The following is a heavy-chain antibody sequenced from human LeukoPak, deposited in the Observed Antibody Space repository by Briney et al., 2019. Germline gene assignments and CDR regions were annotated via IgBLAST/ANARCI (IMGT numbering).Heavy chain of an antibody. V-gene: IGHV3-7*01. CDR3: ARERDYYDSSGYYTPYFDY. CDR2: INQDGSEK. D-gene: IGHD3-22*01. J-gene: IGHJ4*02. CDR1: VFTFRSSW. Sequence: GVSLRLSCAACVFTFRSSWMTWVRQAPGKGLEWVANINQDGSEKYYVDSVKGRFTISRDNAKNSLYLQMNSLRPEDTAVYYCARERDYYDSSGYYTPYFDYWGQGNLVTVSS.